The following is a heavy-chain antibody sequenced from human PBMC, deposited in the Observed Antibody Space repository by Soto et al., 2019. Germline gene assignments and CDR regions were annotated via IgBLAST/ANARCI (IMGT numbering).Heavy chain of an antibody. CDR1: GYTFSTSG. CDR3: ARAGAAAYYFYGMDV. V-gene: IGHV1-18*01. Sequence: QVQLVQSGAEVRKPGASVKVSCKASGYTFSTSGMSWLRQAPGQGLEGMGWISTYNGDTNDAPKFQDRVTMTSDTSTSTVYMELRSRRSDDTAVYYCARAGAAAYYFYGMDVWGQGTRVTVSS. CDR2: ISTYNGDT. D-gene: IGHD6-19*01. J-gene: IGHJ6*02.